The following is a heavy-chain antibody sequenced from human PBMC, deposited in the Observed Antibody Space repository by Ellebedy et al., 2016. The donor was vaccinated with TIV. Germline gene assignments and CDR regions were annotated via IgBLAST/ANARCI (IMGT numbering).Heavy chain of an antibody. CDR3: AREMPRGYSGYVNAFYYYYGMDV. CDR2: INAGNGNT. Sequence: ASVKVSCKASGYTFTSYGIHWVRQAPGQRLEWMGWINAGNGNTNYAQKLQGRVTMTTDTSTSTAYMELRSLRSDDTAVYYCAREMPRGYSGYVNAFYYYYGMDVWGQGTTVTVSS. J-gene: IGHJ6*02. V-gene: IGHV1-18*01. CDR1: GYTFTSYG. D-gene: IGHD5-12*01.